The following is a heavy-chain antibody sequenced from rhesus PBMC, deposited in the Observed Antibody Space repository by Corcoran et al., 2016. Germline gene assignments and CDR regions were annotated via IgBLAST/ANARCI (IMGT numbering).Heavy chain of an antibody. CDR3: ARSYSSWSGLYFEF. V-gene: IGHV4-160*01. D-gene: IGHD6-13*01. CDR1: GGSISSNY. Sequence: QVQLQESGPGLVKPSETLSLTCAVSGGSISSNYWSWIRQPPGKGLEWIGYIYGSSGSTYYNPSLKSRVTISTDTSKKQCSLKLSSVTAADTAVYYCARSYSSWSGLYFEFWGQGALVTVSS. CDR2: IYGSSGST. J-gene: IGHJ1*01.